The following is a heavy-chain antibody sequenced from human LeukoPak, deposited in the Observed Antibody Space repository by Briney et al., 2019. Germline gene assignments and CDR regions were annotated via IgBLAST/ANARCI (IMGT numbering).Heavy chain of an antibody. V-gene: IGHV5-51*01. CDR2: IYPGDSDT. Sequence: HGESLKISCKGSGYSFTSYWIGWVRQMPGKGLEWMGIIYPGDSDTRYSPSFQGQVTISADKSISTAYLQWSSLKASDTAMYYCARLPYYYDSSGCPPPIDYWGQGTLVTVSS. D-gene: IGHD3-22*01. J-gene: IGHJ4*02. CDR1: GYSFTSYW. CDR3: ARLPYYYDSSGCPPPIDY.